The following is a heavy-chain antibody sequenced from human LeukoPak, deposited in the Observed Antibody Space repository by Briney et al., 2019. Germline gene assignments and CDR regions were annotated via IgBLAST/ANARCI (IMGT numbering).Heavy chain of an antibody. D-gene: IGHD3-22*01. J-gene: IGHJ4*02. V-gene: IGHV4-59*01. Sequence: SETLSLPCTVSGASKSGYYWSELRQPPGKGLEWIGYMHSTGSTNQNPSLKSRVTISVDTSKNQFSLKLSSLTAADTAVYYCARYYVSSSYWFVPHTDYWGQGTLVTVSS. CDR1: GASKSGYY. CDR2: MHSTGST. CDR3: ARYYVSSSYWFVPHTDY.